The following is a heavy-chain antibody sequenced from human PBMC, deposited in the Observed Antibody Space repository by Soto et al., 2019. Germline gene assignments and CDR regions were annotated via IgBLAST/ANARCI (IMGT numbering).Heavy chain of an antibody. Sequence: EVQLVESGGGLVKPGGSLRLSCAASGFTFSSYSMNWVRQAPGKGLEWVSSISSSSSYIYYADSVKGRFTISRDNAKNSLYLQMNSLRAEDTAVYYCARARDRYSSGWYVGYFDYWGQGTLVAVSS. V-gene: IGHV3-21*01. CDR3: ARARDRYSSGWYVGYFDY. D-gene: IGHD6-19*01. CDR2: ISSSSSYI. J-gene: IGHJ4*02. CDR1: GFTFSSYS.